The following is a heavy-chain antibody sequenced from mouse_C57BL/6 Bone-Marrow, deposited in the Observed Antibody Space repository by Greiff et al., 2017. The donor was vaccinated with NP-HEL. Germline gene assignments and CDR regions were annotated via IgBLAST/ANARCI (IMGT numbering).Heavy chain of an antibody. CDR3: ARGESWGAFFDY. V-gene: IGHV1-82*01. Sequence: QVHVKQSGPELVKPGASVKISCKASGYTFSTSWMNWMKQRPGKGLEWIGRIYPGDGDTHYGGNLEGKASLTADKSYNSAYMQLSSLTSESSAVYFCARGESWGAFFDYWGQGTTLTVSS. J-gene: IGHJ2*01. D-gene: IGHD6-1*01. CDR2: IYPGDGDT. CDR1: GYTFSTSW.